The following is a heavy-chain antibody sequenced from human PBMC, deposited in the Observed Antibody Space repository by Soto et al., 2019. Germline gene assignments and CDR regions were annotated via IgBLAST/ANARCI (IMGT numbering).Heavy chain of an antibody. CDR3: ARGYVQLWTPGGYYFDY. D-gene: IGHD5-18*01. V-gene: IGHV4-4*02. J-gene: IGHJ4*02. CDR1: GGSISSSNW. Sequence: QVQLQESGPGLVKPSGTLSLTCAVSGGSISSSNWWSWVRQPPGKGLEWIGKIYHSGSTNYNPSLKSRVTISVDKSKNQFSLKLSSVTAADTAVYYCARGYVQLWTPGGYYFDYWGQGTLVTVSS. CDR2: IYHSGST.